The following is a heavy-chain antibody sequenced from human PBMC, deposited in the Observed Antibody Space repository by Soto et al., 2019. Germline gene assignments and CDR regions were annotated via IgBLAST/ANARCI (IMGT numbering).Heavy chain of an antibody. CDR1: GFTVSSNY. CDR3: ARDPGYSSVLNPGAY. CDR2: IYSGGST. V-gene: IGHV3-53*04. J-gene: IGHJ4*02. Sequence: GGSLRLSCAASGFTVSSNYMSRVRQAPGKGLEWVSVIYSGGSTYYADSVKGRFTISRHNSKNTLYLQMNSLRAEDTAVYYCARDPGYSSVLNPGAYWGQGTLVIVSS. D-gene: IGHD6-19*01.